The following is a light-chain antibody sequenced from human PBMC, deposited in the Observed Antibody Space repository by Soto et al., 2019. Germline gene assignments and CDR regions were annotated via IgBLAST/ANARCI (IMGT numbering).Light chain of an antibody. CDR3: QHRSNWPA. CDR2: DAS. CDR1: QSVSRN. V-gene: IGKV3-11*01. Sequence: EIVLTQSPATMSLSPGERATLSCRTSQSVSRNLAWYQQKPGQAPRLLIYDASQRATGIAARFSGSGSGTDFTPTIISLEPEDFALYYCQHRSNWPAFGGGTKVDIK. J-gene: IGKJ4*01.